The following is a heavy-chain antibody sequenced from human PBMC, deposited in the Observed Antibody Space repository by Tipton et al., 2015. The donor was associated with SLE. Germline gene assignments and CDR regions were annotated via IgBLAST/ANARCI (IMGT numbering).Heavy chain of an antibody. Sequence: TLSLTCTVSGGSISSYYWSWIRQPPGKGLGWIGYIYTSGSTNYNPSLKSRVTISVDTSKNQFSLKLSSVTAADTAVYYCPLYDYVWGYDAFDIWGQGTMVTVSS. CDR3: PLYDYVWGYDAFDI. J-gene: IGHJ3*02. CDR1: GGSISSYY. CDR2: IYTSGST. D-gene: IGHD3-16*01. V-gene: IGHV4-4*08.